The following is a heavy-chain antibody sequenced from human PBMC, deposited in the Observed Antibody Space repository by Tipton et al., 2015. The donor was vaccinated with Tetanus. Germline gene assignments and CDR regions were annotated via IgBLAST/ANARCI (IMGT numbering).Heavy chain of an antibody. Sequence: QLVQSGGEVKKPGESLKISCKGSGYIFTNYWIGWVRQKPDKGLEWMGILYPGDSDTRYSPPFQCQVTISVDKSINTAYLQWSSLKASDTSMFYCARAHCSDGVCNFDFWGQGALVTVAS. CDR2: LYPGDSDT. J-gene: IGHJ4*02. CDR3: ARAHCSDGVCNFDF. CDR1: GYIFTNYW. V-gene: IGHV5-51*01. D-gene: IGHD2-15*01.